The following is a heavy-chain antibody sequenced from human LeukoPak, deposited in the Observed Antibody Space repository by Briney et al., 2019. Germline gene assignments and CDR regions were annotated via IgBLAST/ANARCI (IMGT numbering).Heavy chain of an antibody. J-gene: IGHJ4*02. V-gene: IGHV4-39*01. CDR1: GGSISSSSYY. Sequence: SQTLSLTCTVSGGSISSSSYYWGWIRQPPGKGLEWIGNIYYSGSTYYNPSLKSRLTISVDTSKSLFSLKLRSVTAADTAVYYCARGDYDFWSGYRYYFDYWGQGTLVTVSS. CDR3: ARGDYDFWSGYRYYFDY. CDR2: IYYSGST. D-gene: IGHD3-3*01.